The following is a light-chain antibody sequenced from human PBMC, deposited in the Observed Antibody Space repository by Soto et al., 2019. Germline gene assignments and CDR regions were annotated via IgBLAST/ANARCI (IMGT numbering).Light chain of an antibody. CDR2: DAS. CDR1: QSVGSS. V-gene: IGKV3-11*01. CDR3: QQRGTWPTA. Sequence: EIVLTQSPATLSLSPRERATLSCRASQSVGSSLGWYQQKPGQAPRLLIYDASSRATGIPARFSGSGSGTDFTLTIGSLEPEDFAVYYCQQRGTWPTAFGPGNKVEI. J-gene: IGKJ3*01.